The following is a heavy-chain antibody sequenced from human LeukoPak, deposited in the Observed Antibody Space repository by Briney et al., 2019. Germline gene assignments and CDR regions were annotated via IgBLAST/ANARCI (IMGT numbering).Heavy chain of an antibody. D-gene: IGHD4-11*01. CDR3: ATEKYSNLYNWFDP. Sequence: ASVKVSCKASGYTFTSYGISWVRQAPGQGLEWMGWISAYNGNTNYAQKLQGRVTMTTDTSTSTAYMELRSLRSDDTAVYYCATEKYSNLYNWFDPWGQGTLVTVSS. CDR1: GYTFTSYG. V-gene: IGHV1-18*01. CDR2: ISAYNGNT. J-gene: IGHJ5*02.